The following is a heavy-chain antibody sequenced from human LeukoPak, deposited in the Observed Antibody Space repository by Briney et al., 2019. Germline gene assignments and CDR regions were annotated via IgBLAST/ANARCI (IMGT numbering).Heavy chain of an antibody. J-gene: IGHJ4*02. CDR3: ARSEYSGYGLDFDY. CDR2: IYYSGST. V-gene: IGHV4-59*01. D-gene: IGHD6-6*01. Sequence: SETLSLTCTVSGGSISSYYWSWIRQPPGKGLEWIGYIYYSGSTNYNPSLKSRVTISVDTSKNQFSLKLSSVTAADTAVYYCARSEYSGYGLDFDYWGQGTLVTVSS. CDR1: GGSISSYY.